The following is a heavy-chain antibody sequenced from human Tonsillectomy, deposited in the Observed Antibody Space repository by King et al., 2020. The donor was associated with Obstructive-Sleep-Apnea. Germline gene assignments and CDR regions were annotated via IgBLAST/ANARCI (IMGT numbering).Heavy chain of an antibody. V-gene: IGHV1-46*01. CDR3: ASPYPRCSGGSCPSGMDV. CDR1: GYTFTSYY. CDR2: INPSGAST. Sequence: QLVQSGAEVKKPGASVKVSCKASGYTFTSYYMHWVRQAPGQGLEWMGIINPSGASTSYAQKFQGRVTMTRDTSTSTVYMELSSLRTEDTAVYYCASPYPRCSGGSCPSGMDVWGQGTTVTVS. D-gene: IGHD2-15*01. J-gene: IGHJ6*02.